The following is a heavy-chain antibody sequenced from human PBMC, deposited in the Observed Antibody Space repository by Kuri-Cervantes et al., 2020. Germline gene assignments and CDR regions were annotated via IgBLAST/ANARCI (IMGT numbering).Heavy chain of an antibody. Sequence: ETLSLTCAASGFSFSTYDMTWARQAPGKGLEWVSVILKSDGSTHYADSVKGRFTISRDYATNSLYLQMYSLRAEDTALYYCARSYDSDGYRRYFYYMDVWGKGTTVTVSS. J-gene: IGHJ6*03. CDR3: ARSYDSDGYRRYFYYMDV. V-gene: IGHV3-23*01. CDR1: GFSFSTYD. CDR2: ILKSDGST. D-gene: IGHD5-18*01.